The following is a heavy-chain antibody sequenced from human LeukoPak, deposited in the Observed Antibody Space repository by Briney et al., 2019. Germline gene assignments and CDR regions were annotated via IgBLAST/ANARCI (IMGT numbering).Heavy chain of an antibody. CDR3: ARVASGPTPFSRDYYDSSPDWFDP. Sequence: ASVKVSCKASGYTFTSYDINWLRQATGQGLEWMGWMNPNSGNTGYAQKFQGRVTMTRNTSISTAYMELSSLRSEDTAVYYCARVASGPTPFSRDYYDSSPDWFDPWGQGTVVTVSS. CDR1: GYTFTSYD. J-gene: IGHJ5*02. CDR2: MNPNSGNT. D-gene: IGHD3-22*01. V-gene: IGHV1-8*01.